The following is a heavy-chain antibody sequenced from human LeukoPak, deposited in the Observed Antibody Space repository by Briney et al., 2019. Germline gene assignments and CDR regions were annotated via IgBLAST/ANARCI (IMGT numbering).Heavy chain of an antibody. CDR1: GGSISSGGYY. CDR2: IYYSGST. J-gene: IGHJ6*02. D-gene: IGHD3-22*01. Sequence: SETLSLTCTVSGGSISSGGYYWSWIRQHPGKGLEWIGYIYYSGSTYYNPSLKSRVTISVDTSKNQFSLKLSSVTAADTAVYYCARDGYDSSGYGGYYYGMDVWGQGTTVTVSS. V-gene: IGHV4-31*03. CDR3: ARDGYDSSGYGGYYYGMDV.